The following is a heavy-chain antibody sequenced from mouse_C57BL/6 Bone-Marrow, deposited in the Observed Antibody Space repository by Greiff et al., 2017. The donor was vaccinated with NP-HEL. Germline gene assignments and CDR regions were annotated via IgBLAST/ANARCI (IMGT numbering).Heavy chain of an antibody. CDR1: GYAFSSSW. Sequence: VKLVESGPELVNPGASVKISCKASGYAFSSSWMNWVKPRPGQGLAWIGYINPSSGYPKYNQKFKDKATLTADKSSSTAYMQLSSLTYEDSAVYYCAPITTVVAPFAYWGQGTLVTGSA. V-gene: IGHV1-7*01. D-gene: IGHD1-1*01. CDR3: APITTVVAPFAY. CDR2: INPSSGYP. J-gene: IGHJ3*01.